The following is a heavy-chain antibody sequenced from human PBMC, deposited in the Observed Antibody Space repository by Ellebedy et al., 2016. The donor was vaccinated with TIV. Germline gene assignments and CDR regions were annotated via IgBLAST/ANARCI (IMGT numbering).Heavy chain of an antibody. V-gene: IGHV5-51*01. J-gene: IGHJ4*02. CDR1: GYSFTSYW. CDR3: ARHHTRYLDV. CDR2: IYPDDSET. D-gene: IGHD1-1*01. Sequence: GESLKISXKGPGYSFTSYWLGRVRQMPEKGLELRGIIYPDDSETRVSPSFQGRITISADKTTNTAYVQWTSLKASDTAIYYCARHHTRYLDVWGQGTLVTVSS.